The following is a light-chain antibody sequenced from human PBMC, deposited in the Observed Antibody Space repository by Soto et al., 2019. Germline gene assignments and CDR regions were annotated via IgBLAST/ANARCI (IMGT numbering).Light chain of an antibody. CDR1: TSDVGGYNY. Sequence: QSVLTQPASVSGSPGQSITISCTGTTSDVGGYNYVSWYQQHPGKVPKLLIHEVSNRPSGVSKRFSGSKSGNTASLTISGLQAEDEADYYCLSKTSSISYVFGTGTKVTV. J-gene: IGLJ1*01. V-gene: IGLV2-14*01. CDR2: EVS. CDR3: LSKTSSISYV.